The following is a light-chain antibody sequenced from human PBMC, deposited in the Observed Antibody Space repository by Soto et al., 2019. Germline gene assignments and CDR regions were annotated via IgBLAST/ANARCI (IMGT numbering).Light chain of an antibody. CDR1: SSDVGGYNY. CDR3: SSCAGSNNLV. Sequence: QSVLTQPPSASGSPGQSVTISCTGTSSDVGGYNYVSWYQQHPGKAPKLMIYEVSERPSGVPDRFSGSKSGNTASLTVSGLQAEYEADYYCSSCAGSNNLVFGGGTKLTVL. J-gene: IGLJ3*02. V-gene: IGLV2-8*01. CDR2: EVS.